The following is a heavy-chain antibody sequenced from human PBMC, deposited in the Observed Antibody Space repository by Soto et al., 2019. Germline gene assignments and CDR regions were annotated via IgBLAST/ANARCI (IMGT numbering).Heavy chain of an antibody. CDR2: ISGSGGST. CDR1: GFTFSSYA. V-gene: IGHV3-23*01. D-gene: IGHD4-17*01. J-gene: IGHJ4*02. CDR3: AKGLYGGNSGGTFDY. Sequence: GGSLRLSCAASGFTFSSYARSWVRQAPGKGLEWVSAISGSGGSTYYADSVKGRFTISRDNSKNTLYLQMNSLRAEDTAVYYCAKGLYGGNSGGTFDYWGQGTLVTVSS.